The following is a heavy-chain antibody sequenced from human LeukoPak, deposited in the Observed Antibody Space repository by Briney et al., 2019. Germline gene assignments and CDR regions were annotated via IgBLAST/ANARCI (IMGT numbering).Heavy chain of an antibody. D-gene: IGHD1-26*01. Sequence: GGSLRLSCAASGFTVSNAWMSWVRQAPGKGLEWVGRIKSNTDGGTTDFAAPVKGRFTISKLDSKNTVYLQMNSLKNEDTAVYYCTSFASGSYSYWGQGTLVTVSS. CDR3: TSFASGSYSY. CDR2: IKSNTDGGTT. V-gene: IGHV3-15*01. CDR1: GFTVSNAW. J-gene: IGHJ4*02.